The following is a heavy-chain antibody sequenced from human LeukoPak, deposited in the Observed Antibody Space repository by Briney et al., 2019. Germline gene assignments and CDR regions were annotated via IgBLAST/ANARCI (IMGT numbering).Heavy chain of an antibody. CDR3: ARGHLGYCTNGVCEHWFDP. CDR1: GYTFTGYY. CDR2: INPNSAGT. Sequence: GASVKVSCMASGYTFTGYYMYWVRQAPGQGLEGMGWINPNSAGTNYAQKFQGRVTMTTDTSISTAYMELSRLRSDDTAVYYCARGHLGYCTNGVCEHWFDPWGQGTLVTVSS. J-gene: IGHJ5*02. V-gene: IGHV1-2*02. D-gene: IGHD2-8*01.